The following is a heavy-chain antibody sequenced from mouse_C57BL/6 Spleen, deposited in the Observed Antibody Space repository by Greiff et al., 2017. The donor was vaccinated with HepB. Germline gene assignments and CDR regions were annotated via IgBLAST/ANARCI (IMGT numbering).Heavy chain of an antibody. CDR3: ARRDYYGSSYLYYFDY. V-gene: IGHV1-22*01. CDR1: GYTFTDYN. CDR2: INPNNGGT. Sequence: EVQLQQSGPELVKPGASVKMSCKASGYTFTDYNMHWVKQSHGKSLEWIGYINPNNGGTSYNQKFKGKATLTVNKSSSTAYMELRSLTSEDSAVYYCARRDYYGSSYLYYFDYWGQGTTLTVSS. J-gene: IGHJ2*01. D-gene: IGHD1-1*01.